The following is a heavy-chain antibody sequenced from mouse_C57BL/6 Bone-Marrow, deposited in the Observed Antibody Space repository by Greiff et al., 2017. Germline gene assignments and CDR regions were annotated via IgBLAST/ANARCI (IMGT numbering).Heavy chain of an antibody. CDR1: GYTFTDYY. J-gene: IGHJ2*01. D-gene: IGHD4-1*01. CDR3: ARVRTGTLRIDY. CDR2: INPYNGGT. Sequence: EVHLVESGPVLVKPGASVKMSCKASGYTFTDYYMNWVKQSHGKSLEWIGVINPYNGGTSYNQKFKGKATLTVDKSSSTAYMELNSLTSEDSAVYYCARVRTGTLRIDYWGQGTTLTVSS. V-gene: IGHV1-19*01.